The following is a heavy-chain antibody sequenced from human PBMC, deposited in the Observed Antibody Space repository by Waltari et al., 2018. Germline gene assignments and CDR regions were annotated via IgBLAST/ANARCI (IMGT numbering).Heavy chain of an antibody. CDR2: IRYDGSNK. J-gene: IGHJ4*02. CDR3: AKTCGGDCYCDY. CDR1: GFTFSSYG. D-gene: IGHD2-21*01. V-gene: IGHV3-30*02. Sequence: QVQLVESGGGVVQPGGSLRLSCAASGFTFSSYGKHWVRQATGKGLEWVAFIRYDGSNKYYADSVKGRFTISRDNSKNTLYLQMNSLRAEDTAVYYCAKTCGGDCYCDYWGQGTLVTVSS.